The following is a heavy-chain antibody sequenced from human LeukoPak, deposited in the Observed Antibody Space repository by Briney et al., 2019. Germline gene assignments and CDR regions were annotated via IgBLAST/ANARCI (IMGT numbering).Heavy chain of an antibody. D-gene: IGHD2-8*01. J-gene: IGHJ6*04. CDR3: ARGLPRRSTKHYYYYGMDV. V-gene: IGHV4-34*01. Sequence: PSETLSLTCAVYGGSFSGYYWSWFRQPPGKGLEWIGEINHSGSTNYNPSLKSRVTISVDTSKNQFSLKLSSVTAADTAVYYCARGLPRRSTKHYYYYGMDVWGKGTTVTVSS. CDR2: INHSGST. CDR1: GGSFSGYY.